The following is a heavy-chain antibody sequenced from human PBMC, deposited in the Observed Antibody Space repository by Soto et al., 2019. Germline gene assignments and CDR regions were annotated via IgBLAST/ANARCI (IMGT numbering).Heavy chain of an antibody. Sequence: QVQLVQSGAEVKKPGSSVKVSCKASGGTFSSYAISWVRQAPGQGLEWMGGIIPIFGTANYAQKFQGRVTITADESTSTDKRGLSSLRSEDTAVYYCARDRGYSGCDRILADYGMDVWGQWTTVDGSS. V-gene: IGHV1-69*12. CDR1: GGTFSSYA. CDR2: IIPIFGTA. CDR3: ARDRGYSGCDRILADYGMDV. D-gene: IGHD5-12*01. J-gene: IGHJ6*02.